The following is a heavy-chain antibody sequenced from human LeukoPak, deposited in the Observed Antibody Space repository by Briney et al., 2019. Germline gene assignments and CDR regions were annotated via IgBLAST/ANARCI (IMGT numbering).Heavy chain of an antibody. CDR2: IYYSGST. D-gene: IGHD5-18*01. Sequence: PSETLSLTCTVSGGSISSYYWSWIRQPPGKGLEWIGYIYYSGSTNYNPSLKSRATISVDTSKNQFSPKLSSVTAADTAVYYCARDSRSYGFFDYWGQGTLVTVSS. CDR1: GGSISSYY. J-gene: IGHJ4*02. CDR3: ARDSRSYGFFDY. V-gene: IGHV4-59*01.